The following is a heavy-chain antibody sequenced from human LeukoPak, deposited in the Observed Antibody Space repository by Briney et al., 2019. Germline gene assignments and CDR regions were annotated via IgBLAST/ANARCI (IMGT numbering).Heavy chain of an antibody. V-gene: IGHV4-34*01. D-gene: IGHD3-10*01. CDR1: GGSFSGYY. CDR2: INHSGST. J-gene: IGHJ5*02. Sequence: SETLSLTCAVYGGSFSGYYWSWIRQPPGKGLERIGEINHSGSTNYNPSLKSRVTISVDTSKDQFSLKLSSVTAADTAVYYCARGYMVRGQRFDPWGQGTLVTVSS. CDR3: ARGYMVRGQRFDP.